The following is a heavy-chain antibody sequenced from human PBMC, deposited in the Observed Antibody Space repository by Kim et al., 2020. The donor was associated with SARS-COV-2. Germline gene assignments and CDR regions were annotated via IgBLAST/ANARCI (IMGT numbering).Heavy chain of an antibody. D-gene: IGHD6-13*01. J-gene: IGHJ4*02. CDR2: T. V-gene: IGHV3-30*01. Sequence: TYTPNPTKGRFTLYRDNSKNPLNLKMNSLRAEDTAVYYCARDLQQLVVDYWGQGALVTVSS. CDR3: ARDLQQLVVDY.